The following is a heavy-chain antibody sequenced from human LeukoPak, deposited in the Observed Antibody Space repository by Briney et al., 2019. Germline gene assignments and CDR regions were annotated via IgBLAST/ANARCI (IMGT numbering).Heavy chain of an antibody. J-gene: IGHJ5*02. V-gene: IGHV4-34*01. Sequence: SETLSLTCAVYGGPFSGYYWSWIRQPPGKGLEWIGEINHSGSTNYNPSLKSRVTISVDTSKNQFSLKLSSVTAADTAVYYCARLYCNYFPPWGQGTLVTVSS. CDR3: ARLYCNYFPP. CDR1: GGPFSGYY. D-gene: IGHD4-11*01. CDR2: INHSGST.